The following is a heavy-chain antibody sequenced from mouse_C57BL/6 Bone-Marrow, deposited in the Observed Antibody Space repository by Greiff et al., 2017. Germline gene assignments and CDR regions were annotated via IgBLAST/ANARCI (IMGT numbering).Heavy chain of an antibody. Sequence: QVQLQQPGAELVKPGASVKVSCKASGYTFTSYWMHWVKQRPGQGLEWIGRIHPSDSDTNSNQKFKGKATLTVDKSSSPAYMQLSSLTSEDSAVYYCAINDYDAWFAYWGQGTLVTVSA. V-gene: IGHV1-74*01. CDR2: IHPSDSDT. CDR1: GYTFTSYW. J-gene: IGHJ3*01. D-gene: IGHD2-4*01. CDR3: AINDYDAWFAY.